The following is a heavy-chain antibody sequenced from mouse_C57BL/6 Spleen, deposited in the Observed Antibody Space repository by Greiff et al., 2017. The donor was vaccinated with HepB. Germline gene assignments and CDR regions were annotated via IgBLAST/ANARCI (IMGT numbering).Heavy chain of an antibody. CDR3: TRYPSDSSGYGGDY. CDR1: GYTFTDYE. D-gene: IGHD3-2*02. Sequence: VQLQQSGAELVRPGASVTLSCKASGYTFTDYEMHWVKQTPVHGLEWIGAIDPETGGTAYNQKFKGKAILTADKSSSTAYMELRSLTSEDSAVYYCTRYPSDSSGYGGDYWGQGTTLTVSS. V-gene: IGHV1-15*01. J-gene: IGHJ2*01. CDR2: IDPETGGT.